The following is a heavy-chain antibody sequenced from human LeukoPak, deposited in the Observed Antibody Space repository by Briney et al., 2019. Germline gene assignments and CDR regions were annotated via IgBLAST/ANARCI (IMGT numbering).Heavy chain of an antibody. J-gene: IGHJ4*02. CDR3: ARDYKYALDN. Sequence: PGGSLRLSCAASGFTFSDYSMNWVRQAPGKGLEWISYIGIDSGNTNYADSVKGRFTISGDKAKNSLYLQMNSLRVEDTAVYYCARDYKYALDNWGQGTLATVSS. V-gene: IGHV3-48*01. D-gene: IGHD5-24*01. CDR2: IGIDSGNT. CDR1: GFTFSDYS.